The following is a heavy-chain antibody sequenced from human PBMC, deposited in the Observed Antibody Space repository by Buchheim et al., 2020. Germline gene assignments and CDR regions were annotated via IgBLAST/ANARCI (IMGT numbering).Heavy chain of an antibody. CDR2: ISGSGGST. CDR1: GFTFSSYA. Sequence: EVQLLESGGGLVQPGGSLRLSCAASGFTFSSYAMNWVRQAPGKGLEWVSGISGSGGSTYYADSVKGRFTISRDTSKKTLYLQMNSLRAYDTAVYYFAKDRSAYCAGDCYSFDYWGQGTL. J-gene: IGHJ4*02. D-gene: IGHD2-21*02. V-gene: IGHV3-23*01. CDR3: AKDRSAYCAGDCYSFDY.